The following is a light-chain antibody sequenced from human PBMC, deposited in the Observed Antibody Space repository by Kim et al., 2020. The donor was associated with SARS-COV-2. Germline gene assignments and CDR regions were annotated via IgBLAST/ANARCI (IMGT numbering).Light chain of an antibody. V-gene: IGLV3-1*01. Sequence: VSPGQTASITCSGDKLGDKYACWYQQRPGQSPVLVIYQDSKRPSGIPERFSGSNSGNTATLTISRTQAMDEADYYCQAWDSSIVVFGGGTQLTVL. CDR2: QDS. J-gene: IGLJ2*01. CDR3: QAWDSSIVV. CDR1: KLGDKY.